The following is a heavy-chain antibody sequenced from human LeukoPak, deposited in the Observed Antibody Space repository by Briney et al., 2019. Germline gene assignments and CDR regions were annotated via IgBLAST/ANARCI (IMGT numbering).Heavy chain of an antibody. Sequence: GGSLRLSCAASGFTVSSNYMSWVRQAPGKGLEWVSVIYSGGSTYYADSVKGRFTISRDNSKNTLYLQMNSLRAEDTAVYYCARKAWGYYYDSSGSYFDYWGQGTLVTVSS. CDR3: ARKAWGYYYDSSGSYFDY. D-gene: IGHD3-22*01. CDR1: GFTVSSNY. CDR2: IYSGGST. J-gene: IGHJ4*02. V-gene: IGHV3-53*01.